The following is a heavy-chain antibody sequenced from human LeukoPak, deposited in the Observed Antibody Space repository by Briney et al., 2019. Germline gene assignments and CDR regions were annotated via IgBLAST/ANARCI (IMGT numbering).Heavy chain of an antibody. CDR2: FYPGDSDT. V-gene: IGHV5-51*01. CDR3: ARRITMVRGGGWFDP. CDR1: GYSFTSYW. D-gene: IGHD3-10*01. J-gene: IGHJ5*02. Sequence: GESLKISCKASGYSFTSYWSGWVGQMPGKGLEWMGIFYPGDSDTRYSPSFQGQVTISADKSISTAYLQWSSLKASDTAMYYCARRITMVRGGGWFDPWGQGTLVTVSS.